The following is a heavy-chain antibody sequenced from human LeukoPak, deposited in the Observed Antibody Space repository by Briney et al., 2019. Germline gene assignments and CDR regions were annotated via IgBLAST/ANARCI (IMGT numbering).Heavy chain of an antibody. Sequence: GGSLRLSYAASGFTFSSYTMKWVRQPPGKELEWVSNIGTSSTTIYYADSVKGRFTISRDNAKNSLYLQMNSLRADDTAVYYCARFAAGGYYYYYMDVWGKGTTVTVSS. CDR1: GFTFSSYT. J-gene: IGHJ6*03. D-gene: IGHD2-15*01. V-gene: IGHV3-48*01. CDR3: ARFAAGGYYYYYMDV. CDR2: IGTSSTTI.